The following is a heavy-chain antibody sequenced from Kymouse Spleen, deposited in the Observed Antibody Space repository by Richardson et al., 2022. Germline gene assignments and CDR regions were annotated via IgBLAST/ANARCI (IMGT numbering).Heavy chain of an antibody. Sequence: QVQLVESGGGVVQPGRSLRLSCAASGFTFSSYGMHWVRQAPGKGLEWVAVIWYDGSNKYYADSVKGRFTISRDNSKNTLYLQMNSLRAEDTAVYYCARDTQYFPAPYAFDIWGQGTMVTVSS. V-gene: IGHV3-33*01. D-gene: IGHD3-9*01. CDR3: ARDTQYFPAPYAFDI. J-gene: IGHJ3*02. CDR1: GFTFSSYG. CDR2: IWYDGSNK.